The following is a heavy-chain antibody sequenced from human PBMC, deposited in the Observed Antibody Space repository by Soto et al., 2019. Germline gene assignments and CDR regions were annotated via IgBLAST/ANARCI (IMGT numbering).Heavy chain of an antibody. J-gene: IGHJ4*02. CDR2: IRSKPYGGTT. CDR1: GTTFGDDT. CDR3: TRGMGDYWSGYYPSYFDS. D-gene: IGHD3-3*01. V-gene: IGHV3-49*04. Sequence: GGSLRLSCTASGTTFGDDTVNWVRQAPGKGLERAGYIRSKPYGGTTECAASVTDRFTISRDDSKSAAYLEMSSLKSEDTAVYHCTRGMGDYWSGYYPSYFDSWGEGTRVTVPA.